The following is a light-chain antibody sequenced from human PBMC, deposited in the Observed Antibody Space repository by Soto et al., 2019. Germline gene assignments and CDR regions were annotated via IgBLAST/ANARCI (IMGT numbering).Light chain of an antibody. V-gene: IGKV1-17*01. CDR3: LQHNSYPLT. J-gene: IGKJ4*01. Sequence: DIQMTQSPSSLSASVGDRVTITCRASQDIRNDLGWYQQKLGKAPKRLIYAASSLQSRVPSRFSGSGSGTEFTLTISSLQPEDFATYFCLQHNSYPLTFGGGTKVEVK. CDR1: QDIRND. CDR2: AAS.